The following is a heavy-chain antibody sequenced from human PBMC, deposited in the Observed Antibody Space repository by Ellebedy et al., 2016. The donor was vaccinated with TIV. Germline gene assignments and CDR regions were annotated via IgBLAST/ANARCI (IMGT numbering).Heavy chain of an antibody. CDR2: IIPIFGTA. V-gene: IGHV1-69*13. Sequence: ASVKVSCKASGGAFSSYAISWVRQAPGQGLEWMGGIIPIFGTANSAQKFQGRVTITADESTSTAYMELSSLRSEDTAVYYCASLQGNSEGSWGQGTLVTVSS. CDR1: GGAFSSYA. D-gene: IGHD4-23*01. CDR3: ASLQGNSEGS. J-gene: IGHJ5*02.